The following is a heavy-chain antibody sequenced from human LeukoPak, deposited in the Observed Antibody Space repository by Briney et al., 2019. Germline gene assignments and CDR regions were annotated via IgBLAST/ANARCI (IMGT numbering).Heavy chain of an antibody. CDR2: IKQDGSEK. CDR3: ARDRRASHSYGYFAQPGAFDI. V-gene: IGHV3-7*01. D-gene: IGHD5-18*01. J-gene: IGHJ3*02. CDR1: GFTFSSYW. Sequence: GGSLRLSCAASGFTFSSYWMSWVRQAPGKGLEWVANIKQDGSEKYYVDSVKGRFTISRDNAKNSLYLQMNSLRAEDTAVYYCARDRRASHSYGYFAQPGAFDIWGQGTMVTVSS.